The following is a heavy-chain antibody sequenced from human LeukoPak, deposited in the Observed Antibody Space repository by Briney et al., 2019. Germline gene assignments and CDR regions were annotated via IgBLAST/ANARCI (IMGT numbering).Heavy chain of an antibody. CDR1: GYTFTSYG. V-gene: IGHV1-18*01. Sequence: GASVKVSCKASGYTFTSYGISWVRQAPGQGLEWMGWISAYNGNTNYAQKLQGRVIMTTDTSTSTAYMELRSLRSDDTAVYYCARVDAGAKTDAFDIWGQGTMVTVSS. CDR3: ARVDAGAKTDAFDI. D-gene: IGHD1-26*01. CDR2: ISAYNGNT. J-gene: IGHJ3*02.